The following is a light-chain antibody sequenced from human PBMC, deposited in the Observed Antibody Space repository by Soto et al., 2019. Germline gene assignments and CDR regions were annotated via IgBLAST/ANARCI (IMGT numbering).Light chain of an antibody. CDR1: QSISSY. CDR2: AAS. V-gene: IGKV1-39*01. CDR3: QQSYSTPRT. Sequence: DIPMTQSPSSLSASVGDRVTISCRASQSISSYLNWYQQKPGKAPKLLIYAASSLQSGIPSRFSGSGSGTDFTLTISSLETEDFATYYCQQSYSTPRTYSQGTKVEVK. J-gene: IGKJ1*01.